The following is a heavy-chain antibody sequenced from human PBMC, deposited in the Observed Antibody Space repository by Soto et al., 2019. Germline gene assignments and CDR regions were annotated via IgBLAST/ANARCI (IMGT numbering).Heavy chain of an antibody. CDR1: GGSISSYY. D-gene: IGHD6-19*01. Sequence: KPSETLSLTCTVSGGSISSYYWSWIRQPPGKGLEWIGYIYYSGSTNYNPSLKSRVTISVDTSKNQFSLKLSSVTAADTAVYYCAREDIAVAGTRGSYYYGMDVWGQGTTVTVSS. CDR2: IYYSGST. V-gene: IGHV4-59*01. CDR3: AREDIAVAGTRGSYYYGMDV. J-gene: IGHJ6*02.